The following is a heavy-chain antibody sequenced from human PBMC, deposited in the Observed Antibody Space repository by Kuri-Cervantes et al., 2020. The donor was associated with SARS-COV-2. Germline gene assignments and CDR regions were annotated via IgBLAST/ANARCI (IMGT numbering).Heavy chain of an antibody. Sequence: GGSLRLSCAASGFTFSSYGMHWVRQAPGKGLEWVAVIGYDGSNKSYSDSVKGRFTISRDNSKNTLYLKMNSLRAEDTAVYYCARDTVRGVIRYYFDYWGQGTLVTVSS. D-gene: IGHD3-16*02. CDR1: GFTFSSYG. V-gene: IGHV3-33*08. CDR3: ARDTVRGVIRYYFDY. CDR2: IGYDGSNK. J-gene: IGHJ4*02.